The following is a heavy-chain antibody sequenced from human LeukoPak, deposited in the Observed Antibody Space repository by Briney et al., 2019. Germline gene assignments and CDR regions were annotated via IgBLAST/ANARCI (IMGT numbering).Heavy chain of an antibody. CDR2: ISSSSSYI. V-gene: IGHV3-21*01. CDR3: ARDLINPEQWLVQEALFDY. Sequence: GGSLRLSCAASGFTFSSYSMNWVRQAPGQGLEWVSPISSSSSYIYYADSVKGRFTISRDNAKNSLYLQMNSLRAEDTAVYYCARDLINPEQWLVQEALFDYWGQGTLVTVSS. CDR1: GFTFSSYS. D-gene: IGHD6-19*01. J-gene: IGHJ4*02.